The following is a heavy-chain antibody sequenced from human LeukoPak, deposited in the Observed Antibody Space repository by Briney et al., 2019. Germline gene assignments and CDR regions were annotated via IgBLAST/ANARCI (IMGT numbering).Heavy chain of an antibody. V-gene: IGHV1-18*01. CDR2: IGGYDGDR. D-gene: IGHD3-22*01. CDR1: GVTFISYG. Sequence: ASVTVSCKASGVTFISYGFSWVRQAPGQGLEWVGWIGGYDGDRNYGENFQGRVTITTDTSTSTVYLEMRSLRSDDTAVYYCARDLWSVYDTGGYYRDFDYWGQGTLVTVSS. J-gene: IGHJ4*02. CDR3: ARDLWSVYDTGGYYRDFDY.